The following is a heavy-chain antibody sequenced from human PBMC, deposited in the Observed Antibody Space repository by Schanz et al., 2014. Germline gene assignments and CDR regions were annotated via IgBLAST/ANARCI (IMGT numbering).Heavy chain of an antibody. CDR2: ISNSGYTI. CDR3: AKDPSYGSDWVKYLDH. CDR1: GFTFSDYY. Sequence: VQLVESGGGLVQPGGSLRLSCVVSGFTFSDYYMNWIRQAPGKGLEWVSYISNSGYTIYYADSVKGRFTISRDNAKNSLYLTMSILRDEHTAVYYCAKDPSYGSDWVKYLDHWGQGTLVTVSS. D-gene: IGHD1-26*01. J-gene: IGHJ4*02. V-gene: IGHV3-11*04.